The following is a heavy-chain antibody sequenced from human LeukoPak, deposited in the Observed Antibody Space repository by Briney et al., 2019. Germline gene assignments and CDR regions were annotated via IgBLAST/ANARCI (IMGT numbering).Heavy chain of an antibody. J-gene: IGHJ6*02. Sequence: GESLQISCQGSGYSFTSYWIGWVRPMPGKGLEWMGIIYPGDSDTRYSPSFQGQVTISADKSISTAYLQWSSLKASDTAMYYCAKIAVGYCYGMDVWGQGTTVTVSS. V-gene: IGHV5-51*01. CDR2: IYPGDSDT. CDR3: AKIAVGYCYGMDV. D-gene: IGHD6-19*01. CDR1: GYSFTSYW.